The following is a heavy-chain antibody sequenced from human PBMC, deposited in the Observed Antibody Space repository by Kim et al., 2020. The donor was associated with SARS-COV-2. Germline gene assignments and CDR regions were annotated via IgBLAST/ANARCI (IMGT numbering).Heavy chain of an antibody. D-gene: IGHD4-4*01. J-gene: IGHJ5*02. CDR3: SSTYSNYGWFDP. V-gene: IGHV1-69*13. CDR1: GGTFSSYA. CDR2: IIPIFGTA. Sequence: SVKVSCKASGGTFSSYAISWVRQAPGQGLEWMGGIIPIFGTANYAQKFQGRVTITADESMSTAYMELSSLRSEDTAVYYCSSTYSNYGWFDPWGQGTLVTVSS.